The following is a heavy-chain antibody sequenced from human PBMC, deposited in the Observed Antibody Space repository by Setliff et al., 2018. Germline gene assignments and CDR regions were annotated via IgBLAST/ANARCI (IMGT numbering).Heavy chain of an antibody. CDR1: GVTVSDAW. D-gene: IGHD3-10*01. CDR2: IYQNGIT. CDR3: ATDGPVLNGDYIS. J-gene: IGHJ5*02. Sequence: KTSETLRLSCAASGVTVSDAWMGWIRQSPEKGLEWIGTIYQNGITYYNPSVKSRVTISVDKSKNQFSLSLRSVTAADTAVYYCATDGPVLNGDYISWGQGTLVTVSS. V-gene: IGHV4-34*01.